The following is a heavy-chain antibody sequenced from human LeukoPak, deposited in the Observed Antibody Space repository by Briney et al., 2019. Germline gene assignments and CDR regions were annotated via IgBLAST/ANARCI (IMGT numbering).Heavy chain of an antibody. Sequence: GGSLRLSCAASGFTFSDYFMTWIRQAPGKGLEWVSYISSSGSTIYYADSVKGRFTISRDNAKNSLYLQMNSLRAEDTAVYYCAGVYDILTGYYNAVFDPWGQGTLVTVSS. V-gene: IGHV3-11*04. CDR3: AGVYDILTGYYNAVFDP. J-gene: IGHJ5*02. CDR1: GFTFSDYF. D-gene: IGHD3-9*01. CDR2: ISSSGSTI.